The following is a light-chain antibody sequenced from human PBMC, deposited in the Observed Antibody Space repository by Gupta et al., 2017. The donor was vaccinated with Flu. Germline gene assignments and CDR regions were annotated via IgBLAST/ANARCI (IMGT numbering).Light chain of an antibody. V-gene: IGKV4-1*01. Sequence: DIVMTQSPDSLAVSLGERATINCQSSQSSCDSSKNKNYLSWYQQKQGQPPKLLISWASSRESGVPDRFSGSGSGADFTLTISSRQAEDVAVYYCQQEDSIPITFGQGTRLDIK. J-gene: IGKJ5*01. CDR1: QSSCDSSKNKNY. CDR2: WAS. CDR3: QQEDSIPIT.